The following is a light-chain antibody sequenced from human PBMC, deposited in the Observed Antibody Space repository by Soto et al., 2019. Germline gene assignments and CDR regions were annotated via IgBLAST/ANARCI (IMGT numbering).Light chain of an antibody. CDR2: DAS. CDR3: QQYSNLIT. Sequence: DIQMTQSPSSLFASVGDRGTITCQASQDVSNYLNWYQQKLGKAPXXLIYDASNLETGVPSRLSGSGSGTYFRFTIRSLHPEDSATYYCQQYSNLITFGQGTRLEIK. J-gene: IGKJ5*01. CDR1: QDVSNY. V-gene: IGKV1-33*01.